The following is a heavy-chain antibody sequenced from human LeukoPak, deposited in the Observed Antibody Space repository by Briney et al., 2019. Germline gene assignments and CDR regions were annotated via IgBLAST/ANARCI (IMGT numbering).Heavy chain of an antibody. J-gene: IGHJ3*02. V-gene: IGHV4-59*01. CDR3: ARDRQQWLVRGAFDI. Sequence: SETLSLTCTVSGGSISSYYWSWIRQPPGKGPEWIGYIYYSGSTNYNPSLKSRVTIPVDASKNQFSLKLSSVTAADTAVYYCARDRQQWLVRGAFDIWGQGTMVTVSS. CDR1: GGSISSYY. D-gene: IGHD6-19*01. CDR2: IYYSGST.